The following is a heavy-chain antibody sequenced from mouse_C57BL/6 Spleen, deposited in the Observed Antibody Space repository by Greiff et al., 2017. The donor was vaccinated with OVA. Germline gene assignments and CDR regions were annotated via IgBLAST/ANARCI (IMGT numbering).Heavy chain of an antibody. J-gene: IGHJ4*01. CDR3: ARGSGHYYGSSYDYAMDY. Sequence: VQLQESGAELVKPGASVKISCKASGYAFSSYWMNWVKQRPGKGLEWIGQIYPGDGDTNYNGKFKGKATLTADKSSSTAYMQLSSLTSEDSAVYCCARGSGHYYGSSYDYAMDYWGQGTSVTVSS. CDR1: GYAFSSYW. D-gene: IGHD1-1*01. V-gene: IGHV1-80*01. CDR2: IYPGDGDT.